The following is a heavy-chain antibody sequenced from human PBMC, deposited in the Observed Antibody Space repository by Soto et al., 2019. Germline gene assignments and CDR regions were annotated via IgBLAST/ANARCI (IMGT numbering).Heavy chain of an antibody. V-gene: IGHV1-46*03. CDR2: INPSDGST. CDR3: AFYYGSVSSPRLLDYYYPGMDV. D-gene: IGHD3-10*01. Sequence: EKGLEWMGIINPSDGSTSYAQKFQGRVNMTRDTSTSTVYMELSSLRSEDTAVYYCAFYYGSVSSPRLLDYYYPGMDVWGQGTTVTGS. J-gene: IGHJ6*02.